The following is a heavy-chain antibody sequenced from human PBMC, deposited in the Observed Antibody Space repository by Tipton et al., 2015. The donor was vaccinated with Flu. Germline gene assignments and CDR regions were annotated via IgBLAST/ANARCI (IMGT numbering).Heavy chain of an antibody. CDR3: SRSTYYYGSGSSDY. Sequence: GLVKPSETLSLSCDVSGYSITSAYYWGWVRQPPGQGLEWIGSIYHSGTTYYNPSLKSRVTISVDTSKNQFSLKLNSVTAADTAVYYCSRSTYYYGSGSSDYWGQGTLVTVSS. J-gene: IGHJ4*02. CDR1: GYSITSAYY. D-gene: IGHD3-10*01. CDR2: IYHSGTT. V-gene: IGHV4-38-2*01.